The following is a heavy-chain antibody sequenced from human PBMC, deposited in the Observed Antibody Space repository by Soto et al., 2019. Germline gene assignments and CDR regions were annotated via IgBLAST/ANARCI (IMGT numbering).Heavy chain of an antibody. J-gene: IGHJ6*02. CDR2: IRGFSPYT. CDR3: ARDRGYDAHDYYYNAMDV. CDR1: GFTFRTYT. V-gene: IGHV3-21*01. D-gene: IGHD2-15*01. Sequence: GGSLRLSCLSSGFTFRTYTMNWVRQAPGKGLEWVSGIRGFSPYTFYAESVKGRFTISRDNAKNSLYLQMNSLRAEDTAVYYCARDRGYDAHDYYYNAMDVWGQGTTVTVS.